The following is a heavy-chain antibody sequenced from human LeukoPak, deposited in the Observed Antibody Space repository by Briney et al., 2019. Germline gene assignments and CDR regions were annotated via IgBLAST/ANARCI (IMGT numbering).Heavy chain of an antibody. V-gene: IGHV3-48*04. CDR2: ISDSSGTI. J-gene: IGHJ5*02. CDR1: GFTFSSSS. D-gene: IGHD3-9*01. CDR3: ATFTPQSSTGFYWYFAP. Sequence: GGSLRLSCAAAGFTFSSSSLNWVRQAPGKGLEWVSYISDSSGTIYYADSVKGRFTIYRDDAKNSLYLQMNNLRAEDTAVYYCATFTPQSSTGFYWYFAPWGQGTLVTVSS.